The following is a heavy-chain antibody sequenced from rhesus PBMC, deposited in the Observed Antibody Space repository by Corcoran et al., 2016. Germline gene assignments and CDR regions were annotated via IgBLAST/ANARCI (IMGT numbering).Heavy chain of an antibody. J-gene: IGHJ4*01. CDR1: GASTSNNH. Sequence: QVQLQESGPGLVKPSETLPLTCAVSGASTSNNHWSWIRQPPGKGLEWIGYLYGDSGSTSYNPSLKSRVTISKDTSKNQFSLHPTSVTAADTAVYYCARDSWVVGDAWDFDSWGQGVLVTVSS. D-gene: IGHD1-44*02. V-gene: IGHV4-147*01. CDR3: ARDSWVVGDAWDFDS. CDR2: LYGDSGST.